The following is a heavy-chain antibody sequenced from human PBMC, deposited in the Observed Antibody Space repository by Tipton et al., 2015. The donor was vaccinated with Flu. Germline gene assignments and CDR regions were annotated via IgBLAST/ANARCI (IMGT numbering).Heavy chain of an antibody. CDR1: GGSITNYH. CDR2: INYSGST. Sequence: TLSLTCTVSGGSITNYHWGWIRQPPGKGLEWIGGINYSGSTYYNPSLRSRVTISVDTSKNHFSLKVNSVTAADTAVYYCVRLSFYDVDLKNYYFEDWGQGTLVIVSS. D-gene: IGHD3-10*02. J-gene: IGHJ4*02. CDR3: VRLSFYDVDLKNYYFED. V-gene: IGHV4-39*02.